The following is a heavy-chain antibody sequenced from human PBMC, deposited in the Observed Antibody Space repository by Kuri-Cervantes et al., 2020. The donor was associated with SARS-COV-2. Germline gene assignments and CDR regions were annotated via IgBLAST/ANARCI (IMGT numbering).Heavy chain of an antibody. Sequence: GGSLRLXCAASGFTFSSYAMSWVRQAPGKGLEWVSATSGGGGSTYYADSVKGRFTLSRDNAKNMLFLQMNSLRAEDTAVYYCVRDGDHWNFDYWGQGTLVTVSS. CDR2: TSGGGGST. V-gene: IGHV3-23*01. J-gene: IGHJ4*02. CDR3: VRDGDHWNFDY. CDR1: GFTFSSYA. D-gene: IGHD1-1*01.